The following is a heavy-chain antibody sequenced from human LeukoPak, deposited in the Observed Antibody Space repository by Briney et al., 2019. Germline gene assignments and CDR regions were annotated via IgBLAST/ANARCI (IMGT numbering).Heavy chain of an antibody. CDR1: GFTFTNYA. D-gene: IGHD3-9*01. CDR3: AKWGDYDILTGYYVPDY. Sequence: LTGTSLRLSCVASGFTFTNYAMSWVRQAPGKGLEWVSAITGSDGTSHYADSVKGRFTISRDNSKNTLYLQVGSLRAEDTAVYYCAKWGDYDILTGYYVPDYWGQGTLVTVSS. CDR2: ITGSDGTS. J-gene: IGHJ4*02. V-gene: IGHV3-23*01.